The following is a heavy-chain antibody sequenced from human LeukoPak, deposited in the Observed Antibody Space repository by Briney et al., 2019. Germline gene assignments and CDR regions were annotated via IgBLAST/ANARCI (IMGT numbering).Heavy chain of an antibody. J-gene: IGHJ4*02. CDR3: VGYSSGWYGDLFDY. D-gene: IGHD6-19*01. CDR1: GGSISSSSYY. CDR2: IYYSGST. Sequence: SETLSLTCTVSGGSISSSSYYWGWIRQPPGKGLEWFGSIYYSGSTYYNPSLKSRVTISVDTSKNQFSLKLGSVTAADTAVYYCVGYSSGWYGDLFDYWGQGTLVTVSS. V-gene: IGHV4-39*01.